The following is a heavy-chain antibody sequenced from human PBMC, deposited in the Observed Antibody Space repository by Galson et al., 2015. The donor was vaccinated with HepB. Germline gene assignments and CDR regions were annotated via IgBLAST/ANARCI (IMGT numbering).Heavy chain of an antibody. D-gene: IGHD3-9*01. J-gene: IGHJ2*01. CDR3: ARGDDILTGYYPGHFDL. CDR2: IYSGGST. V-gene: IGHV3-66*02. CDR1: GFTVSSNY. Sequence: SLRLSCAASGFTVSSNYMSWVRQAPGKGLEWVSVIYSGGSTYYADSVKGRFTISRDNSKNTLYLQMNSLRAKDTAVYYCARGDDILTGYYPGHFDLWGRGTLVTASS.